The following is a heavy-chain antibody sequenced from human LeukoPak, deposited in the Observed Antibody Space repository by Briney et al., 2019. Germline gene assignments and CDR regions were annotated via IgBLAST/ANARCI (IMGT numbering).Heavy chain of an antibody. Sequence: GGSLRLSCAASGFTFSSYWMHWVRQAPGKGLEWVAVIWYDGSNKYYADSVKGRFTISRDNSKNTLYLQMNSLRAEDTAVYYCARDPDDSVLMAWGQGTLVTVSS. V-gene: IGHV3-33*08. CDR1: GFTFSSYW. CDR2: IWYDGSNK. D-gene: IGHD2-8*01. CDR3: ARDPDDSVLMA. J-gene: IGHJ4*02.